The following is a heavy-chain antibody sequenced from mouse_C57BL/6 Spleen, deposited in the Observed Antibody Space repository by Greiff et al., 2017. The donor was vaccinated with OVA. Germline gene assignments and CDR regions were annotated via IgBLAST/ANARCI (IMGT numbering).Heavy chain of an antibody. V-gene: IGHV1-22*01. CDR3: AMITTGHYYAMDY. Sequence: EVQLQQSGPELVKPGASVKMSCKASGYTFTDYNMHWVKQSHGKSLEWIGYINPNNGGTSYNQKFKGKATLTVNKSSSTAYMELRSLTSEDSAVYYCAMITTGHYYAMDYWGQGTSVTVSS. D-gene: IGHD2-4*01. CDR1: GYTFTDYN. J-gene: IGHJ4*01. CDR2: INPNNGGT.